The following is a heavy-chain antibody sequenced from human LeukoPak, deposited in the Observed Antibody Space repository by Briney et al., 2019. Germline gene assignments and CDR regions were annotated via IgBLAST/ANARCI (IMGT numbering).Heavy chain of an antibody. CDR3: AREVESWFGDLLSYFDS. D-gene: IGHD3-10*01. Sequence: PSEILSLTCTVSGGSISSYYWSWIRQPPGKGLEWIGTVYHHGNTYFNPSLMSRVTISLDTSKNQFSLRLTSVTAADTAKYYCAREVESWFGDLLSYFDSWGQGIQVIVSS. CDR2: VYHHGNT. CDR1: GGSISSYY. V-gene: IGHV4-59*04. J-gene: IGHJ4*02.